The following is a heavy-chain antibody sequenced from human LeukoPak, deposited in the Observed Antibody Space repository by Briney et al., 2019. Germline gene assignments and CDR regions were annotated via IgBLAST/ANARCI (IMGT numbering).Heavy chain of an antibody. J-gene: IGHJ4*02. D-gene: IGHD5-24*01. CDR1: GFTFSSYA. V-gene: IGHV3-30-3*01. CDR3: AREELAPQSRYFDY. Sequence: PGRSLRLSCAASGFTFSSYAMHWVRQAPGKGLEWVAVISHDGSNKYYADSVKGRFTISRDNSKNTLYLQMNSLRAEDTAVYYCAREELAPQSRYFDYWSQGTLVTVSS. CDR2: ISHDGSNK.